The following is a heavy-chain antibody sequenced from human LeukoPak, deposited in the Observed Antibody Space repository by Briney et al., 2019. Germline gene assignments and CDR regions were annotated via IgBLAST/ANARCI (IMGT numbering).Heavy chain of an antibody. Sequence: ASVKVSCKVSGYTLTELSMHWVRQAPGKGLEWRGGFDPEDGETIYAQKFQGRVTMTEDTSTDTAYMELSSLRSEDTAVYYCATVSFIAAAGNWFDPWGQGTLVTVSS. CDR1: GYTLTELS. CDR2: FDPEDGET. D-gene: IGHD6-13*01. CDR3: ATVSFIAAAGNWFDP. V-gene: IGHV1-24*01. J-gene: IGHJ5*02.